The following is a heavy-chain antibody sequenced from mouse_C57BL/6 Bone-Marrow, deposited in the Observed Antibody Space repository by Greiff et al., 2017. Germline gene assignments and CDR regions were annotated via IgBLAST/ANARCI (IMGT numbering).Heavy chain of an antibody. Sequence: EVQLVESGGGLVKPGGSLKLSCAASGFTFRDYGMHCVRQAPENGLEWVSYISSGSSTLYSADTVTGRFPISRDNAKKTLFRQMTSLRSEDTAMYYCARRDVCFYAMGYWGQGTSVTVSS. CDR1: GFTFRDYG. CDR2: ISSGSSTL. CDR3: ARRDVCFYAMGY. V-gene: IGHV5-17*01. J-gene: IGHJ4*01. D-gene: IGHD2-10*02.